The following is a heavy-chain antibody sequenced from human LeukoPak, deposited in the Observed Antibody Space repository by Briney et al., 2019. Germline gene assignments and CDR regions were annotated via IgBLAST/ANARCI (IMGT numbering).Heavy chain of an antibody. V-gene: IGHV3-7*01. CDR2: IKQDGSEK. D-gene: IGHD5-18*01. Sequence: GGSLRRSCAASGFTFSSYWMSWVRQAPGKGRKGGANIKQDGSEKYYVDSVKGRFTISRDNAKNSLYLQMNSLRAADTAVYYCARSSILWLGFDYGGQGLLAAVSS. J-gene: IGHJ4*02. CDR1: GFTFSSYW. CDR3: ARSSILWLGFDY.